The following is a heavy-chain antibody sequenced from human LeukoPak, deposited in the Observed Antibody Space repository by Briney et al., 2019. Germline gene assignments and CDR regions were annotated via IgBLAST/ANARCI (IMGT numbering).Heavy chain of an antibody. V-gene: IGHV3-33*01. Sequence: GGSLRLSCAASGFTLSSYGMHWVRQAPGKGLEWVTVIWYDGSNKYYADSVKGRFTISRDNSKDTLYLQMNSLRAEDTAVYYCARARHGILTGYYLDYWGQGTLVTVSS. J-gene: IGHJ4*02. D-gene: IGHD3-9*01. CDR1: GFTLSSYG. CDR2: IWYDGSNK. CDR3: ARARHGILTGYYLDY.